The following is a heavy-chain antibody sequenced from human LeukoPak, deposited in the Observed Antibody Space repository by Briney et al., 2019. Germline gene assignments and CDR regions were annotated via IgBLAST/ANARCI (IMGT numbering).Heavy chain of an antibody. CDR3: ARGGHFEY. V-gene: IGHV6-1*01. Sequence: SQTLSLTCAISGDSVSSDSSAWNWFRQSPSRGLEWLGGTYYRSTWYYDYAVSVKSRITINPDTSRNQFSLHLNSVTPEDTAVYYCARGGHFEYWGQGTLVTVSS. CDR1: GDSVSSDSSA. D-gene: IGHD6-25*01. J-gene: IGHJ4*02. CDR2: TYYRSTWYY.